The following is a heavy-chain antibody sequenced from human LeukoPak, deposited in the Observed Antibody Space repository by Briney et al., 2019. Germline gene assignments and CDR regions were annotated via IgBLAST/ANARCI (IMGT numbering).Heavy chain of an antibody. CDR1: GFTFDDYA. CDR3: ARDKQLVRRPGWFDP. D-gene: IGHD6-13*01. V-gene: IGHV3-43D*03. Sequence: GSLRLSCAASGFTFDDYAMHWVRQAPGKGLEWVSLISWDGGSTYYADSVKGRFTISRDNAKNSLYLQMNSLRAEDTAVYYCARDKQLVRRPGWFDPWGQGTLVTVSS. CDR2: ISWDGGST. J-gene: IGHJ5*02.